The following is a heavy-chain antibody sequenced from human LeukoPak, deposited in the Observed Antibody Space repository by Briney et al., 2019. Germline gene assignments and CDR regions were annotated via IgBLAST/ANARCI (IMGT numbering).Heavy chain of an antibody. CDR3: ARRVGSGRFDY. D-gene: IGHD2-15*01. CDR2: INSDGSST. J-gene: IGHJ4*02. Sequence: PGGSLRLSCAASGFTFSSYWMHWVRQAPGKGLVWVSRINSDGSSTSYADSVKGRLTISRDNAKNTLYLQMNSLRAEDTAVYYCARRVGSGRFDYWGQGTLVTVSS. CDR1: GFTFSSYW. V-gene: IGHV3-74*01.